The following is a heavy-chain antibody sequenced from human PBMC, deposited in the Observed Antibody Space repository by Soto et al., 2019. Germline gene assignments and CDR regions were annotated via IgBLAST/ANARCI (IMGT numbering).Heavy chain of an antibody. CDR2: IYYSGST. J-gene: IGHJ4*02. CDR3: AREWRDYYFDY. CDR1: GGSISSGGYH. Sequence: NPSETLSLTCTVSGGSISSGGYHWGWIRQHPGKGLEWIGYIYYSGSTYYNPSLKSRVTISVDTSKNQFSLKLSSVTAADTAVYYCAREWRDYYFDYWGQGTLVTVSS. V-gene: IGHV4-31*03.